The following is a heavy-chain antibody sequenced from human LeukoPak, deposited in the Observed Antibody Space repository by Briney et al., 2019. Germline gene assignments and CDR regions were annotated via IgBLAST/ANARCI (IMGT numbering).Heavy chain of an antibody. Sequence: PGGSLRLSCAASGFTFNSYNLNWVPQAPGKGLEWVSSNSSSSSYIYYADSVKGRFTISRDNANNSLYLQMNSLRAEDTAVYYCARDGGDFDYWGQGTLVTVSS. J-gene: IGHJ4*02. CDR2: NSSSSSYI. V-gene: IGHV3-21*01. D-gene: IGHD3-3*01. CDR1: GFTFNSYN. CDR3: ARDGGDFDY.